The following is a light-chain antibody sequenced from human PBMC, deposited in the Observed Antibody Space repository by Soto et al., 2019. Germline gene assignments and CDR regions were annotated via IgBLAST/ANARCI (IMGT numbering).Light chain of an antibody. CDR2: GAS. CDR1: QSVSSSY. Sequence: EMVLTQSPGTLSLSPGERATLSCRASQSVSSSYLGWYQQKPGQAPRLLIYGASSRATGIPDRFSGSGSGTDFPRTISRLEPEDFAVYYCQHYPTSPPYTFGPGTKVDIK. CDR3: QHYPTSPPYT. J-gene: IGKJ3*01. V-gene: IGKV3-20*01.